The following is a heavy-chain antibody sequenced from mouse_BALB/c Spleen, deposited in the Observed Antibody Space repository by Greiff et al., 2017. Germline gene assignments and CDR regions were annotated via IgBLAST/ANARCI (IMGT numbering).Heavy chain of an antibody. V-gene: IGHV14-3*02. J-gene: IGHJ4*01. CDR2: IDPANGNT. Sequence: VQLQESGAELVKPGASVKLSCTASGFNIKDTYMHWVKQRPEQGLEWIGRIDPANGNTKYDPKFQGKATITADTSSNTAYLQLSNLTSEDTAVYYCAKSAGYHRRDAMDYWGQGTSVTVSS. D-gene: IGHD3-1*01. CDR3: AKSAGYHRRDAMDY. CDR1: GFNIKDTY.